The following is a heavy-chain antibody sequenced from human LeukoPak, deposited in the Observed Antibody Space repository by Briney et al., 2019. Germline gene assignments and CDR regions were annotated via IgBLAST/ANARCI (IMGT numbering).Heavy chain of an antibody. CDR3: AKAWDGLWELPFHY. V-gene: IGHV3-30*02. J-gene: IGHJ4*02. CDR2: IRYDGSNK. CDR1: GFTFSSYG. Sequence: QPGGSLRLSCAASGFTFSSYGMHWVRQAPGKGLEWVAFIRYDGSNKYYADSVKGRFTISRDNSKNTLYLQMNSLRAEDTAVYYCAKAWDGLWELPFHYWGQGTLVTVSS. D-gene: IGHD1-26*01.